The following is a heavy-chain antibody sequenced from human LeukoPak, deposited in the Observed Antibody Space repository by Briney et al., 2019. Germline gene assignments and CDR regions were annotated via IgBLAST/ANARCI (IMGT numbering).Heavy chain of an antibody. D-gene: IGHD5-18*01. J-gene: IGHJ3*01. CDR1: GGSISSYY. Sequence: PSETLSLACTVSGGSISSYYWSWIRQPPGKGLEWIGYIYYSGSTNYNPSLKSRVTISVDTSKNQFSLKLSSVTAADTAVYYCARVSGNSYVYSNVFNFGAQGKRVTVSS. CDR3: ARVSGNSYVYSNVFNF. CDR2: IYYSGST. V-gene: IGHV4-59*01.